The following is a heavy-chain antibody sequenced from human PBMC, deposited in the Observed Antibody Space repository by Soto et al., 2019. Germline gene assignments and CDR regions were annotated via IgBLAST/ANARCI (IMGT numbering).Heavy chain of an antibody. CDR2: IWYDGSRN. J-gene: IGHJ4*01. D-gene: IGHD3-22*01. CDR1: RFTFSNYG. Sequence: QVKLVESGGGVVQPGRSLTVSCAESRFTFSNYGMQWVRQAPDKGLEWVAVIWYDGSRNYYADSVKGRFTISRDDSKKTLYLEMNRLRVDDKDGYYCVREDSWRDSTARWGNGTRVTVSS. V-gene: IGHV3-33*01. CDR3: VREDSWRDSTAR.